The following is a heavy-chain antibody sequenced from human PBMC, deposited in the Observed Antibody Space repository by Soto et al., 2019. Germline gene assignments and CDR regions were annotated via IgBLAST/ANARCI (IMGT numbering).Heavy chain of an antibody. D-gene: IGHD6-19*01. Sequence: GEALKISCKGSGYSFTSYWIAWVRQMPGKGLECMGIIYPGDSDTRYSPSFEGQVTISADKSINTAYLQWSSLTASDSAMYYCARPFDTSGWYDHWGQGPLVAVSS. CDR2: IYPGDSDT. CDR3: ARPFDTSGWYDH. CDR1: GYSFTSYW. V-gene: IGHV5-51*01. J-gene: IGHJ5*02.